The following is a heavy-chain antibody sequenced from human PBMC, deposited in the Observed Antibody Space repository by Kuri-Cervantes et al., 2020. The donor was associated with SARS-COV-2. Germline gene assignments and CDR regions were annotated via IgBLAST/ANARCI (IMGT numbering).Heavy chain of an antibody. Sequence: GESLKISCAASGFTFSSYGMHWVRQAPGKGLEWVAVIWYDGSNKYYADSVKGRFTISRDNSKNTLYLQMNSLRAEDTAVYYCARSSGAFNCWGQGTLVTVSS. CDR3: ARSSGAFNC. V-gene: IGHV3-33*01. D-gene: IGHD1-26*01. CDR2: IWYDGSNK. CDR1: GFTFSSYG. J-gene: IGHJ4*02.